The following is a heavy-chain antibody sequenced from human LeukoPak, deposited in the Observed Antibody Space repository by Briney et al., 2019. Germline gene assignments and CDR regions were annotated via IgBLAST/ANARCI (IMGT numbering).Heavy chain of an antibody. CDR2: INEDGGKT. Sequence: GGSLRLSFAASGFSFDDYPLHWVRQAPGKGLEWVSLINEDGGKTFYADSVRGRFTISRDNSKNSRYLQMNSLRTEDTTLYYCAKEIDTLGTNAFDIWGQGTIVTVSS. CDR3: AKEIDTLGTNAFDI. V-gene: IGHV3-43*02. J-gene: IGHJ3*02. D-gene: IGHD2-15*01. CDR1: GFSFDDYP.